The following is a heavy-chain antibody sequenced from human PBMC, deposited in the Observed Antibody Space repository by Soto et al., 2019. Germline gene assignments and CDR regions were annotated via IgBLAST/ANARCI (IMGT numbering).Heavy chain of an antibody. D-gene: IGHD3-10*01. J-gene: IGHJ6*03. CDR1: GFTFSSYS. CDR2: ISSSSSYI. Sequence: EVQLVESGGGLVKPGGSLRLSCAASGFTFSSYSMNWVRQAPGKGLEWVSSISSSSSYIYYADSVKGRFTISRDNAKNSLYLQTNSLGAEDTAVYYCARALGGSGSYPGRQKYYYYYDMDVWGKGTTVTVSS. CDR3: ARALGGSGSYPGRQKYYYYYDMDV. V-gene: IGHV3-21*01.